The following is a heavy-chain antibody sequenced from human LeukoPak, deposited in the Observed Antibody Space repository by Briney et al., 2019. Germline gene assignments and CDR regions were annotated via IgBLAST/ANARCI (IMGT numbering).Heavy chain of an antibody. D-gene: IGHD3-22*01. CDR2: IYYSGST. J-gene: IGHJ3*02. Sequence: PETLSLTCTVSGGTISSSSYYWGWIRQPPGKGLEWIGSIYYSGSTYYNPSLKSRVTISVDTSKNQFSLKLSSVTAADTAVYYCASRHYYYDSSGYYWPDAFDIWGQGTMVTVSS. CDR1: GGTISSSSYY. V-gene: IGHV4-39*01. CDR3: ASRHYYYDSSGYYWPDAFDI.